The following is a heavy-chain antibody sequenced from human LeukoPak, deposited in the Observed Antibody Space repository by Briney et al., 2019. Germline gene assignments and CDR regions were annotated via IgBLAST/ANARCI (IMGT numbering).Heavy chain of an antibody. D-gene: IGHD1-26*01. Sequence: ASLKVSCKASGYTFTGYYTHWVRQAPGQGLEWMGRINPNSGGTNYAQKFQGRVTMTRDTSLSTAYMELSRLRSDDTAVYYCARGIVGATSYFDYWGQGTLVTVSS. CDR1: GYTFTGYY. J-gene: IGHJ4*02. V-gene: IGHV1-2*06. CDR3: ARGIVGATSYFDY. CDR2: INPNSGGT.